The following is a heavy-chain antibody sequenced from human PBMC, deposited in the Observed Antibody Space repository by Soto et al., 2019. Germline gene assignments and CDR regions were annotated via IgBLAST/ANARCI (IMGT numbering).Heavy chain of an antibody. CDR2: ISSSSSYI. CDR3: ARDPFTVTTRFDY. CDR1: GFTFSSYS. Sequence: GGSLRLSCAASGFTFSSYSMNWVRQAPGKGLEWVSSISSSSSYIYYADSVKGRFTISRDNAKNSLYLQMNSLRAEDTAVYYCARDPFTVTTRFDYWGQGTLVTVSS. D-gene: IGHD4-17*01. J-gene: IGHJ4*02. V-gene: IGHV3-21*01.